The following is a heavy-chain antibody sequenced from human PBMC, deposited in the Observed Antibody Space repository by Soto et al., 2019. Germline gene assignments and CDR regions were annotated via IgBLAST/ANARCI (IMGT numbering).Heavy chain of an antibody. CDR1: GFTFSSYD. D-gene: IGHD2-15*01. Sequence: GGSLRLSCAASGFTFSSYDMHWVRQATGKGLEWVSAIGTAGDTYYPGSVKGRFTISRENAKNSLYLQMNSLRAGDTAVYYCARKKEWWLKDGGAFDIWGQGTMVTVSS. V-gene: IGHV3-13*01. J-gene: IGHJ3*02. CDR2: IGTAGDT. CDR3: ARKKEWWLKDGGAFDI.